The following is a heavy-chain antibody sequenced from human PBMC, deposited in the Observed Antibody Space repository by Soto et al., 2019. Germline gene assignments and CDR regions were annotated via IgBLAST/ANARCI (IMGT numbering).Heavy chain of an antibody. CDR3: SRFIMVGGWFDPNYYHGMDV. D-gene: IGHD6-19*01. CDR1: GYTFSNYG. CDR2: ISGYNGNT. V-gene: IGHV1-18*01. Sequence: QVQLVQSGAEVKKPGASVTVSCKTSGYTFSNYGINWVRQAPGQGLEWMGWISGYNGNTNYAQTVQGRVTMTTYTSTGTVYMELRSLKSEDTAIYYCSRFIMVGGWFDPNYYHGMDVWGQGTTVTVSS. J-gene: IGHJ6*02.